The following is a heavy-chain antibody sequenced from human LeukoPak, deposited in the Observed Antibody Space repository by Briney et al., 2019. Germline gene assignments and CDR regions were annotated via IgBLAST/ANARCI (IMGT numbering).Heavy chain of an antibody. J-gene: IGHJ6*02. CDR3: ARGPAMGYYYYYGMDV. D-gene: IGHD5-18*01. V-gene: IGHV4-31*03. CDR2: IYYSGST. CDR1: GGSISSGGYY. Sequence: SETLSLTCTVSGGSISSGGYYWSWIRQHPGKGLEWIGYIYYSGSTYYNPSLKSRVTISVDTSKSQFSLKLSSVTAADTAVYYCARGPAMGYYYYYGMDVWGQGTTVTVSS.